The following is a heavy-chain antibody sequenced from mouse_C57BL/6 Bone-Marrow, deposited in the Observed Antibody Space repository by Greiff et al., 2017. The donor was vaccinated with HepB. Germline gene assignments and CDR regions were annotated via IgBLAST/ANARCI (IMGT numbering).Heavy chain of an antibody. CDR3: ATPYYGSRNYAMDY. CDR2: IWRGGST. D-gene: IGHD1-1*01. Sequence: VQLQQSGPGLVQPSQSLSITCTVSGFSLTSYGVHWVRQSPGKGLEWLGVIWRGGSTDYNAAFMSRLSIPKDNSKSQVVFKMNSLQADDTAIYYCATPYYGSRNYAMDYWGQGTSVTVSS. J-gene: IGHJ4*01. CDR1: GFSLTSYG. V-gene: IGHV2-5*01.